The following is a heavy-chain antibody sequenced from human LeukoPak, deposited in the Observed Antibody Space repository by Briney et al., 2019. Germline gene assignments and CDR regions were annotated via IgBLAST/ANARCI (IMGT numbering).Heavy chain of an antibody. CDR2: IRQDGSEK. Sequence: GGSLRLSCVASGFTFTTCWMTWVRQAPGKGLEWVANIRQDGSEKNYVDSVKGRFTISRDNAENSLYLHMNSLRAEDTAVYYRAKNAAYGGNTYSEYWGQGTLVIVSS. J-gene: IGHJ4*02. CDR3: AKNAAYGGNTYSEY. D-gene: IGHD4-23*01. V-gene: IGHV3-7*01. CDR1: GFTFTTCW.